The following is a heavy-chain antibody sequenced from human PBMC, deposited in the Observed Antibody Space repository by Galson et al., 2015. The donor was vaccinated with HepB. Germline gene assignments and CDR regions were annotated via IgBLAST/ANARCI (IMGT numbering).Heavy chain of an antibody. J-gene: IGHJ4*02. CDR3: AKSRRHRASSWYYFDY. Sequence: SLRLSCAASAFTFSIYATTWVRQAPGKGLEWVSTISGGGTNTYYADSVKGRFSISRDNSKNTLYLQMNGLRAEDTAVYYCAKSRRHRASSWYYFDYWGRGTLVTVSS. D-gene: IGHD6-13*01. CDR2: ISGGGTNT. CDR1: AFTFSIYA. V-gene: IGHV3-23*01.